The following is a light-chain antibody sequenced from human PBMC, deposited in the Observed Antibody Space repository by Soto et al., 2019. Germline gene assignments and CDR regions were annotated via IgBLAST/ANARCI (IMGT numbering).Light chain of an antibody. J-gene: IGLJ1*01. CDR3: QVWHNSLDPSYV. CDR2: DDS. CDR1: NIGSKS. V-gene: IGLV3-21*02. Sequence: SYELTQPPSVPVAPGQTATITCGGNNIGSKSVHWYQQKPGQAPLLVVFDDSDRPSGIPERFSGSNSGTTATLTISRVEAGDEADYYCQVWHNSLDPSYVFGAGTKVTVL.